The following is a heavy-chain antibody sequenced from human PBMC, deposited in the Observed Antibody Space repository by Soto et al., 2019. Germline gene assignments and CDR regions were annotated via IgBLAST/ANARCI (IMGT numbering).Heavy chain of an antibody. D-gene: IGHD1-20*01. CDR3: ARGGPDNPVGYYYYYYMDV. Sequence: SQTLSLTCAISGDSVSSNSAAWNWIRQSPSRGLEWLGRTYYSSKWYNDYAVSVKSRITINPDTSKNQFSLQLNSVTPEDAAVYYCARGGPDNPVGYYYYYYMDVWGKGTTVTVSS. J-gene: IGHJ6*03. CDR2: TYYSSKWYN. CDR1: GDSVSSNSAA. V-gene: IGHV6-1*01.